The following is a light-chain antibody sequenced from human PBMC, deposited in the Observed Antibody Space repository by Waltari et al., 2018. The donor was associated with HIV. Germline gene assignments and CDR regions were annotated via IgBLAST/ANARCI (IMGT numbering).Light chain of an antibody. J-gene: IGKJ4*02. CDR1: ESIYPY. Sequence: DIHLSQSPSSLSASVGDSVTITCRASESIYPYLTWFQQTPKKAPKLIISAASNLESGVPSRFRGRGSGAVFTLSISGLQLGDFATYYCQQSRSTPLTFGAGTRVE. CDR3: QQSRSTPLT. V-gene: IGKV1-39*01. CDR2: AAS.